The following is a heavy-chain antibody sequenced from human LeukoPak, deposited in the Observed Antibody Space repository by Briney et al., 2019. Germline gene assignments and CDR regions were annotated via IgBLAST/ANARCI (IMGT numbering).Heavy chain of an antibody. D-gene: IGHD2-2*01. CDR2: TYHSGST. Sequence: SETLSLTCTVSGGSISSGGYYWSWIRQPPGKGLEWIGYTYHSGSTYYNPSLKSRVTISVDRSKNQFSLKLSSVTAADTAVYYCARGEAGPAATYYYYMDVWGKGTTVTVSS. CDR3: ARGEAGPAATYYYYMDV. V-gene: IGHV4-30-2*01. CDR1: GGSISSGGYY. J-gene: IGHJ6*03.